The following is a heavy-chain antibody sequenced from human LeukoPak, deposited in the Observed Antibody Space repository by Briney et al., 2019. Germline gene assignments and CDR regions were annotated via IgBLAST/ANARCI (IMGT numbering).Heavy chain of an antibody. CDR2: IYFSGST. CDR3: ARPGGAYLHAFDI. J-gene: IGHJ3*02. V-gene: IGHV4-30-4*01. CDR1: GGSIRSGDYY. D-gene: IGHD2/OR15-2a*01. Sequence: NPSETLSLTCTVSGGSIRSGDYYWSWIRQPPGKGLEWIGYIYFSGSTYYNPSLKSRVTISVDTSKNQFSLKLNSVTAADTAAYYCARPGGAYLHAFDIWGQGTMVTVSS.